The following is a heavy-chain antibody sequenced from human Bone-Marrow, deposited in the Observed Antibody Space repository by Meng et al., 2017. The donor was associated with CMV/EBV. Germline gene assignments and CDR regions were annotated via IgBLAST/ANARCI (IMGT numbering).Heavy chain of an antibody. D-gene: IGHD3-3*01. CDR3: ARQYDDFWSGYCDAGDYYGMDV. J-gene: IGHJ6*02. Sequence: ASVKVSCKASGYTFTNYGISWVRQAPGQGLEWMGWISAYNGNTNYAQKLQGRVTMTTDTSTSTAYMELRSLRSDDTAVYYCARQYDDFWSGYCDAGDYYGMDVWGQGTTVTVSS. CDR2: ISAYNGNT. CDR1: GYTFTNYG. V-gene: IGHV1-18*01.